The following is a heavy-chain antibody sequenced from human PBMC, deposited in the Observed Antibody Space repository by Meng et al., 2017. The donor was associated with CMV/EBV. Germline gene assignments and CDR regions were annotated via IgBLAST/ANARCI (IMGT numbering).Heavy chain of an antibody. Sequence: ETLSLTCTVSGGSVSSGSYYWSWIRQPPGKGLEWIGYIYYSGSTNYNPSLKSRVTISVDTSKNQFSLKLSSVTAADTAVYYCAREVIAARHPSYYYYYGMDVWGQGTTVTVSS. CDR1: GGSVSSGSYY. CDR3: AREVIAARHPSYYYYYGMDV. D-gene: IGHD6-6*01. V-gene: IGHV4-61*01. CDR2: IYYSGST. J-gene: IGHJ6*02.